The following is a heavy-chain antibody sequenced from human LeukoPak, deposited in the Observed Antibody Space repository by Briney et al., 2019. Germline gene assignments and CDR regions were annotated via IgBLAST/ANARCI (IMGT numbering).Heavy chain of an antibody. CDR2: IYSSGST. J-gene: IGHJ3*01. V-gene: IGHV4-59*12. CDR3: ARPARIAASGRYAFDF. CDR1: GGSISSYY. Sequence: SETLSLTCTVTGGSISSYYWSWIRQPPGKGLEWIGYIYSSGSTNYNPSLKSRATISVDTAKNQVSLKLSSVTAADTAVYYCARPARIAASGRYAFDFWGEGTLVTVSS. D-gene: IGHD6-13*01.